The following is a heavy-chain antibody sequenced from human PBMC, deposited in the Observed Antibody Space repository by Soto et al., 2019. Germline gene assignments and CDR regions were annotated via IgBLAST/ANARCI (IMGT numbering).Heavy chain of an antibody. CDR1: GFTFSSYA. Sequence: EVQLLESEGGLVQPGGSLRLSCAASGFTFSSYAMSWVRQAPGKGLEWVSAISGSGGSTYYADSVKGRFTISRDNSKNTLYLQMNSLRAEDTAVYYCAASVAAVAGFFDYWGQGTLVTVSS. CDR3: AASVAAVAGFFDY. D-gene: IGHD6-19*01. CDR2: ISGSGGST. V-gene: IGHV3-23*01. J-gene: IGHJ4*02.